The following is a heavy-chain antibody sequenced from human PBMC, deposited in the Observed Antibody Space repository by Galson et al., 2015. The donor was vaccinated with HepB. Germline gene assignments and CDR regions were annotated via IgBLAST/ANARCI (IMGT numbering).Heavy chain of an antibody. J-gene: IGHJ4*02. CDR1: GFTFSDYY. CDR3: ARSVTHDGLYFDY. CDR2: ISSSSSYT. D-gene: IGHD4-17*01. V-gene: IGHV3-11*06. Sequence: SLRLSCAASGFTFSDYYMSWIRQAPGKGLEWVSYISSSSSYTNYADSVKGRFTISRDNAKNSLYLQMNSLRAEDTAVYYCARSVTHDGLYFDYWGQGTLVTVSS.